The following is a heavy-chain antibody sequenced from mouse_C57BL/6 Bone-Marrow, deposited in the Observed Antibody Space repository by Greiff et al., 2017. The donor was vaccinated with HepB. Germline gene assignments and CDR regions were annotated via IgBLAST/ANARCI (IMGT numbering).Heavy chain of an antibody. V-gene: IGHV1-26*01. CDR2: INPNNGGT. CDR1: GYTFTDYY. J-gene: IGHJ2*01. CDR3: ARCGDY. Sequence: EVQLQQSGPELVKPGASVKISCKASGYTFTDYYMNWVKQSHGKSLEWIGDINPNNGGTSYNQKFKGKATLTVDKSSSTAYMELRSLTSEDSAVYYCARCGDYWGQGTTLTVSS.